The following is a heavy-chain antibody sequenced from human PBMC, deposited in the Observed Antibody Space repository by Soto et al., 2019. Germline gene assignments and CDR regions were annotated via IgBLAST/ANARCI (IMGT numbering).Heavy chain of an antibody. CDR3: ARGTSRGYFYYGLDV. J-gene: IGHJ6*02. Sequence: QVQLQESGPGLVKPSETLSLTCTVSGGFISTYYWSWIRQPAGKGLEWIGRIYTSGSSNYNPSLKSRATMSIDTSKNQFSLKLSSVTAADTAVYYCARGTSRGYFYYGLDVWGQGTTVTVSS. CDR1: GGFISTYY. V-gene: IGHV4-4*07. CDR2: IYTSGSS.